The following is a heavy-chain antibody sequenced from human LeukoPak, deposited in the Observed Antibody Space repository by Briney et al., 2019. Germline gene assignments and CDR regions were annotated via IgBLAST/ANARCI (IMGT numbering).Heavy chain of an antibody. CDR2: ISSSSSYI. J-gene: IGHJ6*02. CDR1: GCTFSSYG. V-gene: IGHV3-21*01. D-gene: IGHD3-16*01. Sequence: GGSLRLSCAASGCTFSSYGMNWVRQAPGKGLEWVSSISSSSSYIYYADSVKGRFTISRDNANNSLYLQMNSLRAEDTAVYYCARGLGPSLFRYYGMDVWGQGTTVTVSS. CDR3: ARGLGPSLFRYYGMDV.